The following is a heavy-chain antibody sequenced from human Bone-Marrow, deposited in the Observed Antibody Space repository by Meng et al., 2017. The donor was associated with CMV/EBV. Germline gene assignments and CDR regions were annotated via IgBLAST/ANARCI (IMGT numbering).Heavy chain of an antibody. CDR3: ARSTRLGRLAY. J-gene: IGHJ4*02. Sequence: GGSLRLSCVGSGFTFDTYTMNWVRLAPGKGLEWLSSLTGSSSNIYYAESVRGRFTISRDNAKKSLYLQMNSLRAEDTAVYYCARSTRLGRLAYWGQGTRVTGSS. CDR2: LTGSSSNI. D-gene: IGHD6-6*01. V-gene: IGHV3-21*01. CDR1: GFTFDTYT.